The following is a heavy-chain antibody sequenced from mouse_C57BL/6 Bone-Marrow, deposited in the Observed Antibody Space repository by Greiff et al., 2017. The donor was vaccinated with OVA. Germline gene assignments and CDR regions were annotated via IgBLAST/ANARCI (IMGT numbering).Heavy chain of an antibody. Sequence: EVNLVESGGGLVQPGGSLKLSCAASGFDFSRYWMSWVRRAPGKGLEWIGEINPDSSTTNYAPSLKDKFIISRDKAKNTLYLQMSIVRSEDAALYFCARLGWILYFDYWGQGTTLTVSS. V-gene: IGHV4-1*01. CDR1: GFDFSRYW. J-gene: IGHJ2*01. CDR2: INPDSSTT. CDR3: ARLGWILYFDY. D-gene: IGHD3-3*01.